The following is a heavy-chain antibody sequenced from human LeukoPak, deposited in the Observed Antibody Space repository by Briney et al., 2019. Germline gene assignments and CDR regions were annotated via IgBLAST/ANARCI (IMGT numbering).Heavy chain of an antibody. V-gene: IGHV1-46*01. CDR1: GYTFTNYY. CDR3: ARELDSSGYGEYYFDY. Sequence: ASVKVSCKASGYTFTNYYMHWVRQAPGQGLEWMGIINPSGGSTSYAQKFQGRVTMTRDMSTSTVYMELSSLRSEDTAVYYCARELDSSGYGEYYFDYWGQGTLVTVSS. CDR2: INPSGGST. J-gene: IGHJ4*02. D-gene: IGHD3-22*01.